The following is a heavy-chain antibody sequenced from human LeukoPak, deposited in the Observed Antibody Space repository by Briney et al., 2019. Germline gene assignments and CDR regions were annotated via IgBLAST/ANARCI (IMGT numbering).Heavy chain of an antibody. V-gene: IGHV4-34*01. Sequence: SETLSLTCAVSGGSFSGYYWSWIRQPPGKGLEWIGEINHSGSTNYNPSLKSRVTISVDTSKNQFSLKLSSVTAADTAVYYCARDSGMFDYWGQGTLVTVSS. CDR3: ARDSGMFDY. CDR1: GGSFSGYY. D-gene: IGHD3-10*01. CDR2: INHSGST. J-gene: IGHJ4*02.